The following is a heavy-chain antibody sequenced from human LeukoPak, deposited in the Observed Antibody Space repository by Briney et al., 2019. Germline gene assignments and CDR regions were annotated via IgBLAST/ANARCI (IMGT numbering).Heavy chain of an antibody. CDR1: GYTFTSYD. D-gene: IGHD3-9*01. Sequence: ASVKVSCKASGYTFTSYDINWVRQATGQGLEWMGWMNPNSGSTGYAQKFQGRVTMTRNTSISTAYMELSSLRSDGTAVYYCARGPGRQVKKIDYWGQGTLVTVSS. J-gene: IGHJ4*02. CDR3: ARGPGRQVKKIDY. V-gene: IGHV1-8*01. CDR2: MNPNSGST.